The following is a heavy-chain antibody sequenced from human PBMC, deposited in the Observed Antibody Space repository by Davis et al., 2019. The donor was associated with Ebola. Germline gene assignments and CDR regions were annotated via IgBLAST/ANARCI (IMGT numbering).Heavy chain of an antibody. CDR3: ARPLGSFHPAFDI. D-gene: IGHD3-10*01. V-gene: IGHV5-51*01. CDR2: IYPGDSDT. Sequence: SRMGSRYSYNSYWSVWVRQMPGKGLEWMGIIYPGDSDTRYSPSFQGHVTISADKSISTAYLQLSSLKASDTAMYVCARPLGSFHPAFDIWGQGTMVTVSS. J-gene: IGHJ3*02. CDR1: RYSYNSYW.